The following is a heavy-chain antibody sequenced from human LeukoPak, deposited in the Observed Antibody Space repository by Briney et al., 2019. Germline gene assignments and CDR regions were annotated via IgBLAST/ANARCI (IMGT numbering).Heavy chain of an antibody. CDR2: IHHDGRI. D-gene: IGHD3-16*02. J-gene: IGHJ4*02. Sequence: SETLSLTCDVSGGSIDSTNWWNWVRQPPGQGLEWIGEIHHDGRINYNPSLKSRVTLSVDKSKNQFSLRLNSVTAADTAMYYCARSHDHLWGNYPDYWGQGTLVTVSS. CDR3: ARSHDHLWGNYPDY. V-gene: IGHV4/OR15-8*01. CDR1: GGSIDSTNW.